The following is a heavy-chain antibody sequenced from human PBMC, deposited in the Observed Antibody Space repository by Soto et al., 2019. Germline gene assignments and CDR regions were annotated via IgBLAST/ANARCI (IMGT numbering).Heavy chain of an antibody. CDR2: VRQDGSQK. Sequence: EVQLVESGGGLVQPGGSLRLSCEASGFTFSSYWMSWVRQAPGKGLEWVANVRQDGSQKYLVDSVKGRFTISRDNAKNSMYLKMNSLRAEDTAVYYCLRDGSSGWHFDSWGQGTLVTVSS. CDR3: LRDGSSGWHFDS. V-gene: IGHV3-7*01. J-gene: IGHJ4*02. CDR1: GFTFSSYW. D-gene: IGHD6-19*01.